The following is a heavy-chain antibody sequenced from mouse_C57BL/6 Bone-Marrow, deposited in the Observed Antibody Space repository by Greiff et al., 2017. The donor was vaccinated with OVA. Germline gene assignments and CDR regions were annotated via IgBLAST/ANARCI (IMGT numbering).Heavy chain of an antibody. Sequence: VQLQQPGAELVMPGASVKLSCKASGYTFTSYWMHWVKQRPGQGLEWIGEIDPSDSYTNYNQKFKGKSTLTVDKSSSTAYMQLSSLTSEDSAVYYCARLLSWFAYWGQGTLVTVSA. V-gene: IGHV1-69*01. J-gene: IGHJ3*01. CDR3: ARLLSWFAY. D-gene: IGHD2-12*01. CDR2: IDPSDSYT. CDR1: GYTFTSYW.